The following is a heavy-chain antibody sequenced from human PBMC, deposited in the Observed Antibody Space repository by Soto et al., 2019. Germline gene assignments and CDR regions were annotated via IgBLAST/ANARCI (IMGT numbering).Heavy chain of an antibody. D-gene: IGHD6-19*01. Sequence: QVQLVESGGGVVQPGRSLRLSCAASGFTVSSYAMHWVRQAPGKGLEWVAVISYDGSNKYYAVSVKGRFTISRDNSKNTLYLQMNSLRAEDTAVYYCARDREGGWMVISQYFDYWGQGTLVTVSS. CDR2: ISYDGSNK. V-gene: IGHV3-30-3*01. J-gene: IGHJ4*02. CDR1: GFTVSSYA. CDR3: ARDREGGWMVISQYFDY.